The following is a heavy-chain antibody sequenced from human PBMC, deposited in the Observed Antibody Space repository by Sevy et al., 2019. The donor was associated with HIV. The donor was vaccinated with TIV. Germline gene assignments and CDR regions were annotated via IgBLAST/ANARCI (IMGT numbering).Heavy chain of an antibody. CDR2: IKADGSET. Sequence: GGSLRLSCAASGFTFSRDWMTWVRQAPGKGLEWVAKIKADGSETYSVDSVKGRFSISRDNAKNALYLQMNSLRAEDIAVYYCARGANNFYNWGQGTLVTVSS. D-gene: IGHD3-3*01. V-gene: IGHV3-7*01. CDR1: GFTFSRDW. J-gene: IGHJ4*02. CDR3: ARGANNFYN.